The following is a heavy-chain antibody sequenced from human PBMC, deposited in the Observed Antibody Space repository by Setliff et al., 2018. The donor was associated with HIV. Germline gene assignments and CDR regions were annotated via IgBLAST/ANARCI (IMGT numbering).Heavy chain of an antibody. CDR3: ARDRSGIAVAAPDAFDV. Sequence: ASVKVSCKASGYTFTSYAINWVRQAPGQGLEWMGGIIPLLDTPNYAHKFQGRVTITADKYSSTVYMELSSLRSEDSAVFYCARDRSGIAVAAPDAFDVWGQGTMVTVSS. V-gene: IGHV1-69*06. CDR1: GYTFTSYA. J-gene: IGHJ3*01. D-gene: IGHD6-19*01. CDR2: IIPLLDTP.